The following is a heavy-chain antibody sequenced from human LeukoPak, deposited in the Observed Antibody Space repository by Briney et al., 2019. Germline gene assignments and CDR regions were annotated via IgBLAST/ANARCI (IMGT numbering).Heavy chain of an antibody. V-gene: IGHV3-30*04. CDR2: ISYDGSNK. CDR1: GLTFSSYA. D-gene: IGHD5-12*01. J-gene: IGHJ5*02. CDR3: ASAPWT. Sequence: PGGSLRLSCAASGLTFSSYAMHWVRQAPGKGLEWVAVISYDGSNKYYADSVKGRFTISRDNSKNTLYLQMNSLRAEDTAVYYCASAPWTWGQGTLVTVSS.